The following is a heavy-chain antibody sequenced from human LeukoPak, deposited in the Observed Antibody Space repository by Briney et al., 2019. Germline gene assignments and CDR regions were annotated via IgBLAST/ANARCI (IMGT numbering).Heavy chain of an antibody. CDR1: GFTFSSYA. CDR3: ARDKYSNQRVLYYFDY. D-gene: IGHD4-11*01. V-gene: IGHV3-23*01. J-gene: IGHJ4*02. Sequence: GGSLRLSCAASGFTFSSYAMSWVCQAPGKGLEWVSAISGSGGSTYYADSVKGRFIISRDNSKNTLYLQTNSLRAEDTAVYYCARDKYSNQRVLYYFDYWGQGTLVTVSS. CDR2: ISGSGGST.